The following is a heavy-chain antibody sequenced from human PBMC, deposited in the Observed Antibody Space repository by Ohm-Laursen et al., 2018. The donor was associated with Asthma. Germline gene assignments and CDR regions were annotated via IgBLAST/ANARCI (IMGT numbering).Heavy chain of an antibody. CDR2: ISGSGGST. V-gene: IGHV3-23*01. CDR1: GFTFSSYG. CDR3: AKVIPLDYGMDV. Sequence: SLRLSCSASGFTFSSYGMRWVRQAPGKGLEWVSAISGSGGSTYYADSVKGRFTISRDNSKNTLYLQMNSLRAEDTAVYYCAKVIPLDYGMDVWGQGTTVTVSS. J-gene: IGHJ6*02.